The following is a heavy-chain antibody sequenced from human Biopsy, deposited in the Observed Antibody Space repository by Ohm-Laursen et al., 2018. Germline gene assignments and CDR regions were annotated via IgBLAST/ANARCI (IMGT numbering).Heavy chain of an antibody. CDR1: GFTSSNYG. Sequence: SLRLSCAASGFTSSNYGMLWVRQAPGKGLEWLAVIWYDGSNKYYGDSVQGRFTISRDNSKNTVYLQMNSLRAEDTAIYYCARDSTINTVTTADYWGQGTLVTVSS. V-gene: IGHV3-33*01. CDR2: IWYDGSNK. D-gene: IGHD4-11*01. J-gene: IGHJ4*02. CDR3: ARDSTINTVTTADY.